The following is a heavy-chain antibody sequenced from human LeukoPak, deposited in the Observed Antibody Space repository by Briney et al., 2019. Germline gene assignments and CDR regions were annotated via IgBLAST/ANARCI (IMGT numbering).Heavy chain of an antibody. Sequence: GRSLSLSCAASGFTFTSYVIHWVRQAPGKGLEWVAVIFFDGTKRYYADSVKGRFTISRDNSRNTVSLEMNSLRPEGTAIYYCARDHGCSGGACYFFDYWGQGALVTVSS. CDR2: IFFDGTKR. D-gene: IGHD2-15*01. J-gene: IGHJ4*02. CDR1: GFTFTSYV. V-gene: IGHV3-30*04. CDR3: ARDHGCSGGACYFFDY.